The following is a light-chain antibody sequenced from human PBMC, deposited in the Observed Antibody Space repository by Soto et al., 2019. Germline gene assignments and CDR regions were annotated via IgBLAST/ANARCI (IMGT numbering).Light chain of an antibody. CDR1: QGIGST. V-gene: IGKV3-15*01. J-gene: IGKJ4*01. Sequence: EIVMTQSPATLPVSPGERATLSCRASQGIGSTLAWYQQKPGQTPRLLMYDTSTRATGVPARFSGSRSGTEFTLTINSLQSEDFGVYYCQRYDNWPLTFGGGTKVEVK. CDR2: DTS. CDR3: QRYDNWPLT.